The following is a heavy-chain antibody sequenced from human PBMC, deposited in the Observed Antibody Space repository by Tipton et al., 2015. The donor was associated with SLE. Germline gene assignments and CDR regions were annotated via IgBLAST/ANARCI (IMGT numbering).Heavy chain of an antibody. V-gene: IGHV4-39*07. CDR1: GGPTSSSSYY. CDR3: ARGKDIVVARDAFDI. J-gene: IGHJ3*02. CDR2: IYYSGST. D-gene: IGHD2-15*01. Sequence: TLSLTCTVSGGPTSSSSYYWGWIRQPPGKGLEWIGYIYYSGSTYYNPSLKSRVTISVDTSKNQFSLKLSSVTAADTAVYYCARGKDIVVARDAFDIWGQGTMGTVS.